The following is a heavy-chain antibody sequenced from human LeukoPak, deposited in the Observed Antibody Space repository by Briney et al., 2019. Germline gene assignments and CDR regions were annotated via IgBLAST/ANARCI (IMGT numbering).Heavy chain of an antibody. V-gene: IGHV1-46*01. J-gene: IGHJ3*02. CDR3: ARLLWGHAFDI. D-gene: IGHD3-10*01. CDR2: INPGGGST. CDR1: GYTFTIYY. Sequence: GASVKVSCKASGYTFTIYYIHWVRQAPGQGLEWMGIINPGGGSTSYAQKFQDRVTMTRDTSTSTVYMELSSLRSEDTAMYYCARLLWGHAFDIWGQGTMVTVSS.